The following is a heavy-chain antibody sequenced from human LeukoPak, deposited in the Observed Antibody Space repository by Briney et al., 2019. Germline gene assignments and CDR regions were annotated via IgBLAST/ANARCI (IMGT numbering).Heavy chain of an antibody. V-gene: IGHV3-23*01. Sequence: GGSLRLSCAASGFTFSSYAMSWVRQAPGKGLELVSAISGSGGSTYYADSVKGRFTISRDNSKNTLYLQMNSLRAEDTAVYYCAKGLGTLNYYRSGSSFGHWGQGTLVTVSS. CDR2: ISGSGGST. J-gene: IGHJ4*02. D-gene: IGHD3-10*01. CDR3: AKGLGTLNYYRSGSSFGH. CDR1: GFTFSSYA.